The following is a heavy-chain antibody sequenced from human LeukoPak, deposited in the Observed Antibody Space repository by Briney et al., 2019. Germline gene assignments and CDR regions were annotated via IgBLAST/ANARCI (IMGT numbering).Heavy chain of an antibody. D-gene: IGHD1-26*01. V-gene: IGHV4-34*01. CDR3: ARGLVGATKGLVDN. Sequence: NPSETLSLTCAVYGGSFSGHYWSWIRQPPGKGLEWMGEINDSGSSSNYNPSLKSRVTISVDTSKTQFSLKLRSVTAADTAVYYCARGLVGATKGLVDNWGQGTLVTVSS. CDR2: INDSGSSS. J-gene: IGHJ4*02. CDR1: GGSFSGHY.